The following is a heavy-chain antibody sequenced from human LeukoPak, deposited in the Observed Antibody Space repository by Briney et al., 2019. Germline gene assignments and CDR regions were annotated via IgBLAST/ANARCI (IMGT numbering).Heavy chain of an antibody. CDR1: GGSFGGYY. CDR3: ARGHYYDFWSGYMDV. D-gene: IGHD3-3*01. V-gene: IGHV4-34*01. Sequence: SETLSLTCAVYGGSFGGYYWNWVRQSPGKGLEWIGEISHSGSTNYSPPLKSRVAISVDTSKKQFSLKLSSVTAADTAVYYCARGHYYDFWSGYMDVWGKGTTVTVSS. CDR2: ISHSGST. J-gene: IGHJ6*03.